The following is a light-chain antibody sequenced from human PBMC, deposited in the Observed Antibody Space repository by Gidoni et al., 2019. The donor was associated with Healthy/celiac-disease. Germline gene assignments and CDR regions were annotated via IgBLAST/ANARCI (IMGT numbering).Light chain of an antibody. V-gene: IGLV1-40*01. Sequence: SVLTQPPSLSGAPVPRVTISFTGSSSNIGAGYDVHWYQQRPGTAPNLLIYGNSNRPSGVPDRFSGSKSGTSASLAITGLQAEEEADYYCQSYDSSLSGWVFGGGTKLTVL. J-gene: IGLJ3*02. CDR2: GNS. CDR1: SSNIGAGYD. CDR3: QSYDSSLSGWV.